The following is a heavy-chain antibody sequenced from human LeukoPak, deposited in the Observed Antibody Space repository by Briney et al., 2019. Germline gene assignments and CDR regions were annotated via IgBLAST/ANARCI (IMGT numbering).Heavy chain of an antibody. J-gene: IGHJ6*03. Sequence: GESLKISCKGSGYRFTSYWIGWVRQMPGKGLEWMGIIYPGDSDTRYSPSFQGQVTISADKSISTAYLQWSSLKASDTAMYYCASSSSTHYYYMDVWGKGTTVTVSS. CDR2: IYPGDSDT. D-gene: IGHD6-6*01. V-gene: IGHV5-51*01. CDR1: GYRFTSYW. CDR3: ASSSSTHYYYMDV.